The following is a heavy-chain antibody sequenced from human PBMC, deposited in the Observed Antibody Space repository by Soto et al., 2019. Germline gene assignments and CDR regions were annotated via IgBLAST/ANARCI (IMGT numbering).Heavy chain of an antibody. V-gene: IGHV3-7*01. J-gene: IGHJ6*02. Sequence: EVQLLESGGGLVQPGGSLRLSCAASGFTFSSYWMSWVRQAPGKGLEWVANIKQDGSEKYYVDSVKGRFTISRDNAKNSLYLQMNSLRAEDTAVYYCARDGSGSYLSYYYYYGMDVWGQGTTVTVSS. CDR2: IKQDGSEK. D-gene: IGHD3-10*01. CDR1: GFTFSSYW. CDR3: ARDGSGSYLSYYYYYGMDV.